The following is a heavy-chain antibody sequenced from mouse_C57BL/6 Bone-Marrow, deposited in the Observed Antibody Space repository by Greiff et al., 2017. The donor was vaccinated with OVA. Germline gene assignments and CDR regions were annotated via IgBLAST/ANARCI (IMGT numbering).Heavy chain of an antibody. D-gene: IGHD1-1*01. V-gene: IGHV5-6*01. Sequence: EVQVVESGGDLVKPGGSLKLSCAASGFTFSSYGMSWVRQTPDKRLEWVATISSGGSYTYYPDSVKGRLTISRDNAKNTLYLQMSSLKSEDTAMYYCARHGDNGIFSDYWGESTTLTDSS. CDR3: ARHGDNGIFSDY. CDR2: ISSGGSYT. J-gene: IGHJ2*01. CDR1: GFTFSSYG.